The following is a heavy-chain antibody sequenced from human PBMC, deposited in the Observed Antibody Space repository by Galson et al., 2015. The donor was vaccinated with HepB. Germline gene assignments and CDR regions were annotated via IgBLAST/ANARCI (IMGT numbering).Heavy chain of an antibody. D-gene: IGHD5-24*01. V-gene: IGHV1-3*01. J-gene: IGHJ4*02. CDR2: INVGNGKT. Sequence: SVKVSCKASGHTFNNYAMHWVRQAPGQRLEWIGWINVGNGKTRYSQNFQGRVTITRDTSASTAYMELSSLRYEDTAVYFCAKASGYNYGLDFWGQGTLVTVSS. CDR3: AKASGYNYGLDF. CDR1: GHTFNNYA.